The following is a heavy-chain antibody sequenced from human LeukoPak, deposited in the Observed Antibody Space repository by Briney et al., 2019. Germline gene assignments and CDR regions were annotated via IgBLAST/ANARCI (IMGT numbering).Heavy chain of an antibody. D-gene: IGHD2-15*01. CDR1: GGYISSYY. CDR2: IYYIGST. J-gene: IGHJ4*02. Sequence: SETLSLTCTVSGGYISSYYWSWIRQPPGNGLEWIGYIYYIGSTNYNPSLKSRVTISVDTSKNQFSLKLSSVTAADTAVYYCARGYCSGGNCYYFDYWGQGTLVTVSS. CDR3: ARGYCSGGNCYYFDY. V-gene: IGHV4-59*01.